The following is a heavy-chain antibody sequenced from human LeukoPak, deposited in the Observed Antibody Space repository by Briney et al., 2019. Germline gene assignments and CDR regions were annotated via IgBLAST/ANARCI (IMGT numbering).Heavy chain of an antibody. D-gene: IGHD6-6*01. Sequence: ASVKVSCKASGYTFTGYYMHWVRQAPGQGLEWMGWINPNSGGTNYAQKFQGRVTMTRDTSISTAYVELSRLRSDDTAVYYCARDREGEIAARPYYFDYWGQGTLVTVSS. J-gene: IGHJ4*02. V-gene: IGHV1-2*02. CDR3: ARDREGEIAARPYYFDY. CDR1: GYTFTGYY. CDR2: INPNSGGT.